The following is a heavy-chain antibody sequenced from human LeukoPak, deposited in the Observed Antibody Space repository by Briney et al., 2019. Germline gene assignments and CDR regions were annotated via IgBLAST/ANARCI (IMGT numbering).Heavy chain of an antibody. Sequence: SVKVSCKASGGTFSSYAISWVRQAPGQGLEWMGRIIPIFGTANYAQKFQGRVTITTDESTSTAYMELSSLRSDDTAVYYCARYYYDSSGFSAFDIWGQGTMVTVSS. J-gene: IGHJ3*02. CDR1: GGTFSSYA. D-gene: IGHD3-22*01. CDR3: ARYYYDSSGFSAFDI. V-gene: IGHV1-69*05. CDR2: IIPIFGTA.